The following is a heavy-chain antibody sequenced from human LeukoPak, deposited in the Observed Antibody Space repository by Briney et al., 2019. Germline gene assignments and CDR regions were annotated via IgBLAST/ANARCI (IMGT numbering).Heavy chain of an antibody. D-gene: IGHD3-9*01. CDR2: FDPEDGET. Sequence: ASVKVSCKVSGYTLTELSMHWVRQAPGKGLEWMGGFDPEDGETIYAQKFQGRVTMTEDTSTDTAYMELSSLRSEDTAVYYCATAYDILTGRDYWGQGTLVTVSS. V-gene: IGHV1-24*01. J-gene: IGHJ4*02. CDR3: ATAYDILTGRDY. CDR1: GYTLTELS.